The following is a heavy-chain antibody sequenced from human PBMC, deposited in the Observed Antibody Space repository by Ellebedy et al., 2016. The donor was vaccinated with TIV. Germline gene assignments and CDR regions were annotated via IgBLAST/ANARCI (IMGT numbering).Heavy chain of an antibody. J-gene: IGHJ4*02. CDR1: GGSISSYY. Sequence: SETLSLTXTVSGGSISSYYWSWIRQPPGKGLEWIGYIYYSGSTNYNPSLKSRVTISVDTSKNQFSLKLSSVTAADTAVYYCARLNRMEATGPHYFDYWGQGTLVTVSS. V-gene: IGHV4-59*01. CDR3: ARLNRMEATGPHYFDY. CDR2: IYYSGST. D-gene: IGHD1-26*01.